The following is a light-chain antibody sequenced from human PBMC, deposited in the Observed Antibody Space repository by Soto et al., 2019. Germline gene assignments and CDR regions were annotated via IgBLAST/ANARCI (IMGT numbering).Light chain of an antibody. Sequence: EIVLTQSPATLSLSPGERARLSCRASQSVSTYLAWYQRKPVQAPRLLVYDASHRATGIPDRFSGSGSGTDFTLTISSLEPEDFAVYYCQQRSNWPPITFGQGTRLEIK. CDR3: QQRSNWPPIT. J-gene: IGKJ5*01. V-gene: IGKV3-11*01. CDR1: QSVSTY. CDR2: DAS.